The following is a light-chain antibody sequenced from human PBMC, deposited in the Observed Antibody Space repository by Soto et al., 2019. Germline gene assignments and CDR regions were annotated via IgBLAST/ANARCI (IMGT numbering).Light chain of an antibody. J-gene: IGKJ2*01. CDR2: GTS. CDR3: QQYGSSPPMYT. V-gene: IGKV3-20*01. Sequence: EILLTQSPGTLSLSPGDRATLSCRASQSVGSSYLAWYQQKPGQAPRLLIYGTSNRATGIPDRFSGSGSGTDFTLTISRLEPEDFGLYYCQQYGSSPPMYTFGQGTKLEIK. CDR1: QSVGSSY.